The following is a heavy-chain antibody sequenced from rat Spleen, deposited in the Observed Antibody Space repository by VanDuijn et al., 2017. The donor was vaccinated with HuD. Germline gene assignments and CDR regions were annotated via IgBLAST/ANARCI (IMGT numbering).Heavy chain of an antibody. J-gene: IGHJ3*01. D-gene: IGHD1-6*01. Sequence: EVQLVESGGGLVQPGRSLKLSCAASGFTFSDYTMAWVRQAPTKGLEWVTSISPTGATTNYLDSVKGRFTVSRDNAKNTLYLQMSSLRSEDTATYYCATGPRILRLDWFAYWGQGTLVTVSS. CDR3: ATGPRILRLDWFAY. CDR2: ISPTGATT. CDR1: GFTFSDYT. V-gene: IGHV5S13*01.